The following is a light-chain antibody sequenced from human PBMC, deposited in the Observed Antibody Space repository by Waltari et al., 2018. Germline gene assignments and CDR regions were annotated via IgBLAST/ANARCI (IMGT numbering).Light chain of an antibody. V-gene: IGLV1-44*01. CDR1: NSNIGTNT. J-gene: IGLJ2*01. Sequence: QSVPTQPPSASGTPGQRVTISCSGSNSNIGTNTVSWYQHLPGTPPQLLIYSNNVGPSGFPVRFPGSKSGTSASLAISRLRSEDEADYYCAALSDSLNGVVFGGGTKLTVL. CDR2: SNN. CDR3: AALSDSLNGVV.